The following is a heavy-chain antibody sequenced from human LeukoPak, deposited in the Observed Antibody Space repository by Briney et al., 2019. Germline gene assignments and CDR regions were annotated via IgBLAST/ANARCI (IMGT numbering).Heavy chain of an antibody. CDR3: AQSIAVPSIPTFDV. CDR1: GYTFRGHN. Sequence: ASVKVSCKASGYTFRGHNIHWMRQAPGQGLEWVGWINPNNGGTNCAQKFQGRVTMTRDTSAGTVYMDLSSLRSDDTAVYYCAQSIAVPSIPTFDVWGQGTVVSVSS. J-gene: IGHJ3*01. D-gene: IGHD6-19*01. V-gene: IGHV1-2*02. CDR2: INPNNGGT.